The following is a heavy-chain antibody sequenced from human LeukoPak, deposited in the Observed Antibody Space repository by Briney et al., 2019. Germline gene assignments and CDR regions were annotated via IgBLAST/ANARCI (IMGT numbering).Heavy chain of an antibody. CDR3: ATLFRVVAPYFDY. V-gene: IGHV1-24*01. D-gene: IGHD2-15*01. CDR2: FDPEDGET. Sequence: ASVKVSWIVSGYTLTKLSMHWVRQAPGKGVEWVGGFDPEDGETIYAQTFQGRVTMTQDTSTDTAYMELSSLRSEDTAVYYCATLFRVVAPYFDYWGKGTLVTVSS. J-gene: IGHJ4*02. CDR1: GYTLTKLS.